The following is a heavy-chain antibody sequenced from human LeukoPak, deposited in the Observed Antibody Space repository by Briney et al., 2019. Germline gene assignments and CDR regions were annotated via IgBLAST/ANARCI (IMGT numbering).Heavy chain of an antibody. J-gene: IGHJ3*02. D-gene: IGHD3-10*01. CDR3: ARRGRGSDI. Sequence: GRSLRLSCAASGFTFSSYAMSWVRQAPGKGLEWMGIIYPGDSDTRYSPSFQGQVTISADKSISTAYLQWSSLKASDTAMYYCARRGRGSDIWGQGTMVTVSS. CDR1: GFTFSSYA. CDR2: IYPGDSDT. V-gene: IGHV5-51*01.